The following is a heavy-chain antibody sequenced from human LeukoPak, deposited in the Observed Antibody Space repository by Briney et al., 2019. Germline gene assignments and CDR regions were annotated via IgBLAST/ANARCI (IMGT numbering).Heavy chain of an antibody. V-gene: IGHV3-21*01. Sequence: GGSLRLSCAASGFTFSSYSMNWARQAPGKVLEWVSSISSSSSYIYYADSVKGRFTISRDNAKNSLYLQMNSLRAEDTAVYYCARGRQLAGPAPWGQGTLVTVSS. J-gene: IGHJ5*02. CDR3: ARGRQLAGPAP. CDR1: GFTFSSYS. D-gene: IGHD6-6*01. CDR2: ISSSSSYI.